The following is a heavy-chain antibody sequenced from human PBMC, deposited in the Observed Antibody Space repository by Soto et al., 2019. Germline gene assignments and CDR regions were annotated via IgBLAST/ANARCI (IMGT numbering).Heavy chain of an antibody. D-gene: IGHD5-18*01. J-gene: IGHJ3*02. CDR1: GFTFSNYW. CDR2: INKDGSKK. V-gene: IGHV3-7*01. CDR3: ATVRRYSYGEDAFDI. Sequence: GGSLRLSCAASGFTFSNYWMHWVRQAPGKGLEWVANINKDGSKKYYVDSVKGRFTISRDNAKNSLFLQMNSLRAEDTAIYYCATVRRYSYGEDAFDIWGQGTLVTVSS.